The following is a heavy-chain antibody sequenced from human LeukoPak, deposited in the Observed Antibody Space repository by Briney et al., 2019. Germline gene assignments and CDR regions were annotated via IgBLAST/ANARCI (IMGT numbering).Heavy chain of an antibody. Sequence: PSETLSLTCTVSGYSISSGYYWGWIRQPPGKGLEWIGSIYHSGSTYYNPSLKSRVTISVDTSKNQFSLKLSSVTAADTAVYYCAREGPHRQSLPIDYWGQGTLVTVSS. J-gene: IGHJ4*02. D-gene: IGHD1-14*01. CDR2: IYHSGST. CDR3: AREGPHRQSLPIDY. CDR1: GYSISSGYY. V-gene: IGHV4-38-2*02.